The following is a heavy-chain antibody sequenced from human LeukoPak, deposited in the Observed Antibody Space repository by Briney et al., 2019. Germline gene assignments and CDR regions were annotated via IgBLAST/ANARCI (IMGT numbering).Heavy chain of an antibody. D-gene: IGHD3-16*02. J-gene: IGHJ4*02. V-gene: IGHV4-34*01. CDR1: GGSFSGYY. Sequence: SETLSLTCAVSGGSFSGYYWSWIRQPPGKGLEWIGEINHSGSTNYNPSLKSRVTISVDTSKNQFSLKLSSVTAADTAVYYCAGLYVWGSYRYTRNRYFDYWGQGTLVTVSS. CDR2: INHSGST. CDR3: AGLYVWGSYRYTRNRYFDY.